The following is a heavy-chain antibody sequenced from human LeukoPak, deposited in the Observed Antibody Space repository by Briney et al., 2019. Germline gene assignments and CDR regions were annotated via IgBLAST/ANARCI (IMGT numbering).Heavy chain of an antibody. CDR1: GYTFTSYA. V-gene: IGHV1-3*03. CDR3: ARAPQFTMVRGVINPYFDY. Sequence: ASVKLSCKASGYTFTSYAMHWVREAPGQRLEWMGWINAGNGNTKYSQEFQGRVTITRDTSASTAYMELSSLRSEDMAVYYCARAPQFTMVRGVINPYFDYWGQGTLVTVSS. J-gene: IGHJ4*02. CDR2: INAGNGNT. D-gene: IGHD3-10*01.